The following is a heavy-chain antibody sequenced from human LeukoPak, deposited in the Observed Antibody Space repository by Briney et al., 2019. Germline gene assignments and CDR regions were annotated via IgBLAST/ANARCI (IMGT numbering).Heavy chain of an antibody. V-gene: IGHV4-4*07. D-gene: IGHD2-15*01. Sequence: PSETLSLTCTVSGGSISSYYWSWIRQPAGKGLEWIGRMYPNGGTNYNSSLKSRVTMSVDASTNPFSLKLSSVTAADSAVYYCATVPRYCSGGNCYSEYYFDYWGQGTLVTVSS. CDR1: GGSISSYY. CDR3: ATVPRYCSGGNCYSEYYFDY. CDR2: MYPNGGT. J-gene: IGHJ4*02.